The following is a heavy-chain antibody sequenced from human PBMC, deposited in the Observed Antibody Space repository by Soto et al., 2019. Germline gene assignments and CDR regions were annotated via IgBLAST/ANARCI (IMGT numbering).Heavy chain of an antibody. CDR3: ARDGDITGTYYYGMDV. Sequence: ASVKVSCKASGYTFTIYYMHWVRQAPVQGLEWMGIINPSGGSTSYAQKFQGRVTMTRDTSTSTVYMELSSLRSEDTAVYYCARDGDITGTYYYGMDVWGQGTTVTVSS. V-gene: IGHV1-46*01. J-gene: IGHJ6*02. CDR1: GYTFTIYY. D-gene: IGHD1-20*01. CDR2: INPSGGST.